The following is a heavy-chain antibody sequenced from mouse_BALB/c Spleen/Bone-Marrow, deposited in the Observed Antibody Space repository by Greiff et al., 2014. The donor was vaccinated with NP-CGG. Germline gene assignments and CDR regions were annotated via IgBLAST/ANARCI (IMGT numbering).Heavy chain of an antibody. V-gene: IGHV1-77*01. D-gene: IGHD2-4*01. CDR3: AVSGITASLAN. CDR2: IYPGSGNT. Sequence: VQLQQSGAELARPGASVKLSCKASGDTFTDYYINWVKQRTGQGLEWIGEIYPGSGNTYYNEKFKGKATLTADKSSSTAYMQLRPLTSEAPEFYICAVSGITASLANWDHGTSVTASP. CDR1: GDTFTDYY. J-gene: IGHJ2*02.